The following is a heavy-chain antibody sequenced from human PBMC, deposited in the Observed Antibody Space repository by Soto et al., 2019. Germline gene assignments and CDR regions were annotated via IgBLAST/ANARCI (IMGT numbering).Heavy chain of an antibody. Sequence: ASVKVSCKTSGYTFLNYAIHWVRQAPGQGLEWMGWVNPSNGYTRYSENFQARLSLTRDTSANTAYMELTSLRSEDTAVYYCARRLSAFDVWRQGTVVTVSS. CDR1: GYTFLNYA. V-gene: IGHV1-3*01. CDR3: ARRLSAFDV. J-gene: IGHJ3*01. CDR2: VNPSNGYT.